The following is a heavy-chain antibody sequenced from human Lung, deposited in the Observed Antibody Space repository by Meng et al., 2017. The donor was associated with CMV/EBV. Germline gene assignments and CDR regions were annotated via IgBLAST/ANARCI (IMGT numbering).Heavy chain of an antibody. CDR3: ARFVDTAMATGWFDP. J-gene: IGHJ5*02. V-gene: IGHV1-2*02. CDR2: INPNSGGT. D-gene: IGHD5-18*01. CDR1: GYTFTGYY. Sequence: SGYTFTGYYMHWVRQAPGQGLEWMGWINPNSGGTNYAQKFQGRVTMTRDTSISTAYMELSRLRSDDTAVYYCARFVDTAMATGWFDPWGQGTLVTVSS.